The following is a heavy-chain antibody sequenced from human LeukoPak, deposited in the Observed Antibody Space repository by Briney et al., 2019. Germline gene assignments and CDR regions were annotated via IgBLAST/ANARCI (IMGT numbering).Heavy chain of an antibody. CDR2: INPNSGGT. CDR3: ARDPVAGDGY. D-gene: IGHD6-19*01. Sequence: ASVKVSCKASGYTFTGYYMHWVRQAPGQGLEWMGWINPNSGGTNYAQKFQGRVTMTRDTSISTAYMELSRLRSDDTAAYYCARDPVAGDGYWGQGTLVTVSS. CDR1: GYTFTGYY. J-gene: IGHJ4*02. V-gene: IGHV1-2*02.